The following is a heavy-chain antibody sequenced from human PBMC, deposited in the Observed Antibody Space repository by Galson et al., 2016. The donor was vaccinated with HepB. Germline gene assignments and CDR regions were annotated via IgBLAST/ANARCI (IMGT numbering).Heavy chain of an antibody. V-gene: IGHV4-61*01. CDR3: ARGRYGGAAS. J-gene: IGHJ4*02. D-gene: IGHD5-12*01. CDR2: ITNSGTI. Sequence: ETLSLTCTVSGGSVSSGSYYWSWIRQPPGKGLEWIGEITNSGTINYSPSLKSRVTISADTSKNQFSLKVSSVTAADTAMYYCARGRYGGAASWGQGTLVIVSS. CDR1: GGSVSSGSYY.